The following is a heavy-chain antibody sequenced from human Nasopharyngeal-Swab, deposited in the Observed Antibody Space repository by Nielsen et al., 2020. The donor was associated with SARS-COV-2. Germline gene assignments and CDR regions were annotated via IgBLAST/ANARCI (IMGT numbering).Heavy chain of an antibody. CDR1: GYTFTSYG. Sequence: ASVKVSCKASGYTFTSYGISWVRQAPGQGLEWMGWISAYNGNTKYSQKFQGRVTITRDTSASTAYMELSSLRSEDTAVYYCASGQQQEAFDIWGQGTMVTVSS. V-gene: IGHV1-18*04. CDR2: ISAYNGNT. CDR3: ASGQQQEAFDI. D-gene: IGHD6-13*01. J-gene: IGHJ3*02.